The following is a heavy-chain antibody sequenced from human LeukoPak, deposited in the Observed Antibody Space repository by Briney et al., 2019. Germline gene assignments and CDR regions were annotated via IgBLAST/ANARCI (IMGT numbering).Heavy chain of an antibody. Sequence: GGSLTLSCAASGFTFSDYYMSWLRQAPGKGLEGVSYISSSGSTIYYAVSVKGRFTISRDNAKNSLYLQMNSLRAEDTAVYYCARSGPPYCSGGSCYEAPYYYYGMDVWGQGTTVTVSS. CDR1: GFTFSDYY. J-gene: IGHJ6*02. CDR3: ARSGPPYCSGGSCYEAPYYYYGMDV. V-gene: IGHV3-11*01. D-gene: IGHD2-15*01. CDR2: ISSSGSTI.